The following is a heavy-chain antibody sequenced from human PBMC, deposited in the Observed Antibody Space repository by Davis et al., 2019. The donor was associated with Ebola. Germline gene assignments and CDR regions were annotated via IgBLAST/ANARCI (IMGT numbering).Heavy chain of an antibody. CDR1: GFTFSNYW. J-gene: IGHJ4*02. CDR3: TKDFDYENAY. CDR2: INPDGTIT. V-gene: IGHV3-74*01. Sequence: HTGGSLRLSCAAYGFTFSNYWMHWIRQAPGKGLVWVSRINPDGTITTYADSVEGRFTISRDTAKNTLFLQMDSLRAEDTAVYYCTKDFDYENAYWGQGSLVTVSS. D-gene: IGHD4-17*01.